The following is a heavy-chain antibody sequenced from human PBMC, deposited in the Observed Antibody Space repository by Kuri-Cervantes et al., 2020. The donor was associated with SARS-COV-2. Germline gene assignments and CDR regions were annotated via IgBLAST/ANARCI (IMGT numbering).Heavy chain of an antibody. CDR2: IIPILGTA. CDR3: AGSATGEGDY. CDR1: GGTFSSYA. Sequence: SVKVSCKASGGTFSSYAISWVRQAPGQGLERMGRIIPILGTANYAQKFQGRVTITADKSTSTAYMELSSLRSEDTAVYYCAGSATGEGDYWGRGTLVTVSS. J-gene: IGHJ4*02. V-gene: IGHV1-69*04. D-gene: IGHD7-27*01.